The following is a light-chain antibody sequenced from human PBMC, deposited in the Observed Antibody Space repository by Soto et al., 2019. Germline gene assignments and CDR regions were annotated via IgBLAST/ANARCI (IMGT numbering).Light chain of an antibody. Sequence: QSVLTQPPSVSGAPGQRVTISCTGSSSNLGANYHVHWYQQLPGRAPKLLIYGSTNRPSGVPDRISGSKSGTSASLAITGLRGEDGAGYSCQSDDNNLSGGVFAAGTKLTAL. CDR1: SSNLGANYH. J-gene: IGLJ3*02. CDR2: GST. V-gene: IGLV1-40*01. CDR3: QSDDNNLSGGV.